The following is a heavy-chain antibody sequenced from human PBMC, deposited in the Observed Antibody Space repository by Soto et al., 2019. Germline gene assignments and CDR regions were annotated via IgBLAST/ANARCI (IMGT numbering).Heavy chain of an antibody. J-gene: IGHJ4*02. CDR1: GFTLSSDA. V-gene: IGHV3-23*01. CDR3: AALSSGYPY. D-gene: IGHD3-22*01. CDR2: ISSSGGGT. Sequence: EVQLLESWGGLVQPGGSLRLSCAASGFTLSSDAMSWVRQAPGKGLEWVSLISSSGGGTYYADSVNGRLTISRDSSRNMLYLQMTSLRPEDTATYYCAALSSGYPYWGQGTLVTVS.